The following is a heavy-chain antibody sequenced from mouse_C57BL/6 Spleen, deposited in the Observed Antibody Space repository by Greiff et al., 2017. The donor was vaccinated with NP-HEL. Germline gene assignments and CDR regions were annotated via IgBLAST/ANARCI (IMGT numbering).Heavy chain of an antibody. Sequence: EVKLMESGPGLVKPSQSLSLTCSVTGYSITSGYYWNWIRQFPGNKLEWMGYISYDGSNNYNPSLKNRISITRDTSKNQFFLKLNSVTTEDTATYYCASHYYDYDGFAYWGQGTLVTVSA. V-gene: IGHV3-6*01. CDR1: GYSITSGYY. CDR2: ISYDGSN. D-gene: IGHD2-4*01. J-gene: IGHJ3*01. CDR3: ASHYYDYDGFAY.